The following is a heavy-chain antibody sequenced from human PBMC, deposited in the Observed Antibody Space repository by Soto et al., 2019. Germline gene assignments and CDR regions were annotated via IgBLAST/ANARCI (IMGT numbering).Heavy chain of an antibody. CDR2: ISGSGGST. Sequence: GGSLRLSCAASGFTFSSYAMSWVRQAPGKGLEWVSAISGSGGSTYYADSVKGRFTIARDNSKNTLYLQMNSLRAEDTAVYYCAKWSLGGSYKYFQHWGQGTLVTVSS. J-gene: IGHJ1*01. D-gene: IGHD1-26*01. V-gene: IGHV3-23*01. CDR3: AKWSLGGSYKYFQH. CDR1: GFTFSSYA.